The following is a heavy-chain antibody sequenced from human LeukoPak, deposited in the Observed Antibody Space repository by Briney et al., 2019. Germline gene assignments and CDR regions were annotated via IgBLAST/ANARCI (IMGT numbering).Heavy chain of an antibody. D-gene: IGHD3-9*01. J-gene: IGHJ5*02. Sequence: GASVKVSCKASGYTFTSYYMHWVRQAPGQGPEWMGIINPSGGSTSYAQKFQGRVTMTRDTSTSTVYMELSSLRSEDTAVYYCARDDGGRYFDWFVWFPNWFDPWGQGTLVTVSS. CDR3: ARDDGGRYFDWFVWFPNWFDP. CDR1: GYTFTSYY. CDR2: INPSGGST. V-gene: IGHV1-46*01.